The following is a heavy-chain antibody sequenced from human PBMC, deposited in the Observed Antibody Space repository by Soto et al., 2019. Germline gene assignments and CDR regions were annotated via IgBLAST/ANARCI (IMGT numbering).Heavy chain of an antibody. CDR3: ASRYDILTGRNAFDI. J-gene: IGHJ3*02. CDR2: IYYSGST. D-gene: IGHD3-9*01. CDR1: GGSISSGGYY. V-gene: IGHV4-31*03. Sequence: QVQLQESGPGLVKPSQTLSLTCTVSGGSISSGGYYWSWIRQHPGKGLEWIGYIYYSGSTYYNPSLRSRVTISVDTSKNHFSLKLSSVTAADTAVYYCASRYDILTGRNAFDIWGQGTMVTVSS.